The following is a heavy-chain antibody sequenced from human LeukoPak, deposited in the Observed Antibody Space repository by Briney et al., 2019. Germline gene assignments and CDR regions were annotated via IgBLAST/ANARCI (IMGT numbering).Heavy chain of an antibody. CDR2: INSDGSIT. CDR1: GFTFSRNW. J-gene: IGHJ4*02. V-gene: IGHV3-74*01. CDR3: AKIDAY. Sequence: GGSLRLSCAACGFTFSRNWMHWVRQAPGKGLVWVSRINSDGSITNYADSVKGRFTISRDNAKNTLYLQMSSLRAEDTAVYYCAKIDAYWGQGTLVTVSS.